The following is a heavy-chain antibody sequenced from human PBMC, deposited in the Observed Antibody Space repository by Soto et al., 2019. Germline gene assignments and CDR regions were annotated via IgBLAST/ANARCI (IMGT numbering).Heavy chain of an antibody. CDR1: GGTFSSYT. J-gene: IGHJ4*02. CDR2: IIPILGIA. CDR3: ARSIAAAGTVLDY. V-gene: IGHV1-69*02. D-gene: IGHD6-13*01. Sequence: VQLVQSGAEVKKPGSSVKVSCKASGGTFSSYTISWVRQAPGQGLEWMGRIIPILGIANYAQKFQGRVTITADKATSTDYMELSSLRSEDTAVYYWARSIAAAGTVLDYWGQGTLVTVSS.